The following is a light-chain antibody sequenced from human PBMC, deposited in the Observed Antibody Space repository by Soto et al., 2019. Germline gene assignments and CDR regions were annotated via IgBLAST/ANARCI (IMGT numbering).Light chain of an antibody. CDR3: QQANSFPPT. CDR2: AAS. J-gene: IGKJ5*01. V-gene: IGKV1-39*01. Sequence: DIQMTQSPSSLSASVGDRVTITCRASQSISSNLNWYQQKPGKAPKLLIYAASNLQSGVPSTFSGSGSGTDFTLTISSLQPEDFATYYCQQANSFPPTFGQGTRLEIK. CDR1: QSISSN.